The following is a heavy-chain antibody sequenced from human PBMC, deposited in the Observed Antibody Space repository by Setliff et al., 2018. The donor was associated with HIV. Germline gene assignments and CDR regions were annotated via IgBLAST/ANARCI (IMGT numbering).Heavy chain of an antibody. D-gene: IGHD1-26*01. CDR2: VYYSGST. J-gene: IGHJ4*02. CDR3: ARAGMGALRSLFDY. V-gene: IGHV4-34*01. CDR1: GWFFSGYY. Sequence: PSETLSLTCAVYGWFFSGYYWNWVRQSPGKGLEWIGSVYYSGSTYYKPSLKSRVTISVETSKNQCSLKLNSVTAADTAIYYCARAGMGALRSLFDYWGQGTLVTVSS.